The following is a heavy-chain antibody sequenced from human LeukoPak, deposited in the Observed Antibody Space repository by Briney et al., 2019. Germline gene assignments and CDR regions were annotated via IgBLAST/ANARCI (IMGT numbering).Heavy chain of an antibody. J-gene: IGHJ3*02. CDR3: ARASGGSDAFDI. CDR1: GFTFSSYA. V-gene: IGHV3-30-3*01. CDR2: ISYDGSNK. Sequence: GGSLRLSCAASGFTFSSYAMHCVRQAPGKGLEWVAVISYDGSNKYYADSVKGRFTISRDNSKNTLYLQMNSLRAEDTAVYYCARASGGSDAFDIWGQGTMVTVSS.